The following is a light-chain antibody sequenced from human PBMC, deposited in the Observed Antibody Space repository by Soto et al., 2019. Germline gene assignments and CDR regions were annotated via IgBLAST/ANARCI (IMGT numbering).Light chain of an antibody. CDR3: QKSSSAPRT. CDR1: QGISHY. Sequence: DIQMTQSPSSLSASVGDRVTITCRASQGISHYLALYQQKPGKVPRLLIYAASTLQSGVPSRFSGSGSGTDFTLTIISLQPEEVATYYFQKSSSAPRTFGQGTKVEIK. J-gene: IGKJ1*01. V-gene: IGKV1-27*01. CDR2: AAS.